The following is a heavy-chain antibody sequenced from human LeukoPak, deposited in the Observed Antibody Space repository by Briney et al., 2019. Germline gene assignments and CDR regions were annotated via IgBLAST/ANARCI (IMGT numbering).Heavy chain of an antibody. Sequence: SETLSLTCTVSGGSISTYYWSWIRQDRGRGLDWIGYINYSGSTDYNPSLKSRVTISVDTSKNQLSLKMRSVTAADTAVYYCAREYSSFEYWGQGTLVTVSS. D-gene: IGHD6-13*01. CDR2: INYSGST. J-gene: IGHJ4*02. CDR3: AREYSSFEY. V-gene: IGHV4-59*01. CDR1: GGSISTYY.